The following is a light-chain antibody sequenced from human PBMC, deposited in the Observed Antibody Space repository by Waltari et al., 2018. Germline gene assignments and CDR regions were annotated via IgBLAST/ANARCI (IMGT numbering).Light chain of an antibody. J-gene: IGLJ3*02. Sequence: QSALTQPRSVSGSPGQSVTISCTGTSSDVGGYNYVSWFQQHPGKAPKLMIHDVSKRPPGVPDRFSGSKSGNTASLTISEPQADDETDYYCCSYAGRYTWVFGGGTKLTVL. CDR2: DVS. CDR3: CSYAGRYTWV. CDR1: SSDVGGYNY. V-gene: IGLV2-11*01.